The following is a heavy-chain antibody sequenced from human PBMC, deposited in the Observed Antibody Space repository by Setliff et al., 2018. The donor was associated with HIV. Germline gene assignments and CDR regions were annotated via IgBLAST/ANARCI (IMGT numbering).Heavy chain of an antibody. V-gene: IGHV1-3*01. Sequence: ASVKVSCKAFGYTFSTNAIHWVRQAPGQRLEWMGYINAGDDNTRYSEKFQGRVTITRDTSANTAYMELSSLRSGDTAVYYCARGSCSGCYLSDYWGLGTLGTVSS. J-gene: IGHJ4*02. CDR1: GYTFSTNA. D-gene: IGHD6-19*01. CDR2: INAGDDNT. CDR3: ARGSCSGCYLSDY.